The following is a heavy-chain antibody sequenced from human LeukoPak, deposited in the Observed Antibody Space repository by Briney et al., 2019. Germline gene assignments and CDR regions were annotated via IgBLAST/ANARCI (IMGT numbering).Heavy chain of an antibody. CDR2: IYSGGIT. V-gene: IGHV3-66*01. Sequence: GGSLRLSCAASGFTVSSSYMSWVRQAPGRGLEWVSVIYSGGITYYADSVKGRFTISRDNSISTLSLQMSSLRAEDTAVYYCARDWSRSWVAAAGKKDYWGQGTLVTVSS. D-gene: IGHD6-13*01. CDR1: GFTVSSSY. J-gene: IGHJ4*02. CDR3: ARDWSRSWVAAAGKKDY.